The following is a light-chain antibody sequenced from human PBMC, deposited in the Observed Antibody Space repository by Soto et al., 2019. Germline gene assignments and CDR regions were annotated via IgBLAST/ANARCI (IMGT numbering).Light chain of an antibody. CDR3: QQADSFPT. CDR2: AAS. CDR1: QVISSW. J-gene: IGKJ4*01. V-gene: IGKV1-12*01. Sequence: MTQSPATLSVSPGERATLSCRASQVISSWLVWYQQKPGKAPKLLIYAASSLQSGVPSRFSGSGSGTDFTLTISSLQPEDFATYYCQQADSFPTFGGGTKVEIK.